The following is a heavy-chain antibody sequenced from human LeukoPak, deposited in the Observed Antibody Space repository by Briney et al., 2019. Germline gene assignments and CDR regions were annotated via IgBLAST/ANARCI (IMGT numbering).Heavy chain of an antibody. Sequence: PGGSLRLSCTASGFTFSTSWMSWVRQAPGKGLEWVANIKQDGSEKYYVDSVKGRFTISRDNAKNSLYLHLSSLRAEDTAVYYCARSGSSYDGSQSWFDYWGQGTLVTVSS. CDR2: IKQDGSEK. J-gene: IGHJ4*02. CDR3: ARSGSSYDGSQSWFDY. V-gene: IGHV3-7*01. D-gene: IGHD3-22*01. CDR1: GFTFSTSW.